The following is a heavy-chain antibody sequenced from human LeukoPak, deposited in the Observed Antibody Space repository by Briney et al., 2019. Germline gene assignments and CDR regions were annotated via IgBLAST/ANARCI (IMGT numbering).Heavy chain of an antibody. D-gene: IGHD2-2*02. CDR3: AREYCSTTNCYKGSLLFEP. Sequence: GGSLRLSCAASGFTFSSYSMNWVRQAPGKGLEWVAKINQDGSEKYSVDSVKGRFSISRDNSKNSLYLQMNSLRGEDTAVYYCAREYCSTTNCYKGSLLFEPWGQGTLVTVSS. J-gene: IGHJ5*02. V-gene: IGHV3-7*01. CDR2: INQDGSEK. CDR1: GFTFSSYS.